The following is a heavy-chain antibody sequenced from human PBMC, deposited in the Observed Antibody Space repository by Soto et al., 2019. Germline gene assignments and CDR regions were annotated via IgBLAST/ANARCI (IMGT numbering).Heavy chain of an antibody. J-gene: IGHJ4*02. D-gene: IGHD2-21*02. CDR1: GFTFSGSA. CDR2: IRSKTNSYAT. Sequence: EVQLVESGGGLVQPGGSLKLSCAASGFTFSGSAMHWVRQASGKGLEWVGRIRSKTNSYATAYAASVKGRFTISRDDSKDTAYLQMNSLRVEDTSVYYCARAGYCGPGCYYYFDYWGQGTLVTVSS. V-gene: IGHV3-73*02. CDR3: ARAGYCGPGCYYYFDY.